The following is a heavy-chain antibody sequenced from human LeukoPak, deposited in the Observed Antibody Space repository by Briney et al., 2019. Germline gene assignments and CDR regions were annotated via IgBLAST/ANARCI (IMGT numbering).Heavy chain of an antibody. CDR1: GFIVSNTY. Sequence: GGSLRLSCAASGFIVSNTYMTWVRQAPGKGLEWVSVIHNDGSTYYADSVKGRFTISRDNSKNMLFLRMNSLRVEDTAVYFCASLARDYWGRGTLVSVSS. V-gene: IGHV3-53*01. J-gene: IGHJ4*02. D-gene: IGHD3-3*02. CDR3: ASLARDY. CDR2: IHNDGST.